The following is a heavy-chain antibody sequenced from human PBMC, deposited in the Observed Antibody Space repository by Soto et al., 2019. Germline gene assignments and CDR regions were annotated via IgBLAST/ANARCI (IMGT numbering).Heavy chain of an antibody. CDR3: ATGRVLYGSAY. J-gene: IGHJ4*02. CDR2: IYHTESTTY. Sequence: QVQLQESGPGLVKPSETLSLTCTVSGGSISSYYWSWIRQPPGRGLQWIGYIYHTESTTYNYNPCLKSRVTISLDTSKNQFSLELTAVTAADTAVYYCATGRVLYGSAYWGQGTLVTVSS. CDR1: GGSISSYY. D-gene: IGHD3-10*01. V-gene: IGHV4-59*03.